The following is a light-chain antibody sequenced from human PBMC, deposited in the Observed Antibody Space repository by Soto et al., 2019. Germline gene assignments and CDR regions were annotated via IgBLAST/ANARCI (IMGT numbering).Light chain of an antibody. CDR3: SSYTSSSTVV. J-gene: IGLJ2*01. Sequence: QSVLTQPASVSGSPGQSITISCTGTSSDVGGFNYVSWYQQHPGKAPKLMIYDVNNRPSGVSNRLSGSKSGNTASLTISGLQAEDEADYYCSSYTSSSTVVFGGGTKLTVL. V-gene: IGLV2-14*01. CDR2: DVN. CDR1: SSDVGGFNY.